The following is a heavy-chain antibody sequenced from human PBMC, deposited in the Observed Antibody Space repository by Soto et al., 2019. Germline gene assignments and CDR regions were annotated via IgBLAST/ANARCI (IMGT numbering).Heavy chain of an antibody. CDR2: INAGNGNT. D-gene: IGHD6-19*01. CDR3: ARDPYSSGWVPY. Sequence: ASVKVSCKASGYTFTSYAMHWVRQAPGQRLEWMGWINAGNGNTKYSQKFQGRVTITRDTSASTAYMELSSLRSEDTAVYYCARDPYSSGWVPYWGQGTLVTISS. J-gene: IGHJ4*02. CDR1: GYTFTSYA. V-gene: IGHV1-3*01.